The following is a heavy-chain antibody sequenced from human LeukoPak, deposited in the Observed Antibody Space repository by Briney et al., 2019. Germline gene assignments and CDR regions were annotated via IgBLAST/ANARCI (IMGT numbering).Heavy chain of an antibody. J-gene: IGHJ4*02. Sequence: ASVKVSCKASRYTFTGYYMHWVRQAPGQGLEWMGWINPNSSDTKYAQTFQGRVTMTRDTSISTAYMELSRLRSDDTAVYYCASLGFRESNPDYWGQGTLVTVSS. D-gene: IGHD3-10*01. CDR1: RYTFTGYY. CDR2: INPNSSDT. V-gene: IGHV1-2*02. CDR3: ASLGFRESNPDY.